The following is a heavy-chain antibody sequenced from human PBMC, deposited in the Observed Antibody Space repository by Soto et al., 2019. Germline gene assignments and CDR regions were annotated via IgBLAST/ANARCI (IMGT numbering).Heavy chain of an antibody. CDR2: IYYSGST. CDR3: ARFVYSTYVFWSGPRSYYYYGMDV. CDR1: GGSISSYY. Sequence: SETLSLTCTVSGGSISSYYWSWIRQPPGKGLEWIGYIYYSGSTNYNPSLKSRVTISVDTSKNQFSLKLSSVTAADTAVYYCARFVYSTYVFWSGPRSYYYYGMDVWGQGTTVTVSS. J-gene: IGHJ6*02. V-gene: IGHV4-59*01. D-gene: IGHD3-3*01.